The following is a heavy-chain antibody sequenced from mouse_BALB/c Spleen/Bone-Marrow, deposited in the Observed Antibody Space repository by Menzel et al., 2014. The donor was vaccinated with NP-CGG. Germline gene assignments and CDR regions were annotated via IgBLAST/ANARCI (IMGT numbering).Heavy chain of an antibody. J-gene: IGHJ4*01. CDR1: GYTFTNYW. CDR3: ARKGALRAMDY. CDR2: ILPGGGSP. V-gene: IGHV1-9*01. Sequence: VQLQQSGAELMRPGASVKISCKASGYTFTNYWIEWVKRRPGHGLEWIGEILPGGGSPNYNEEFKGKATFALDTSSNTSYMQLSSLTSEDSAVYYCARKGALRAMDYWGQGSSVTVSS.